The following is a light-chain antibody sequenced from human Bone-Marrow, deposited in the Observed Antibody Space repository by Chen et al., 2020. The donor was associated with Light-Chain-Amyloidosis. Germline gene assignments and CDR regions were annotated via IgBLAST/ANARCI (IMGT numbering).Light chain of an antibody. CDR3: AAWDDSLDEVV. J-gene: IGLJ2*01. CDR2: SNN. CDR1: RSNIGTYT. Sequence: QSVLTQPPSASGTPGRRVTIPCSGSRSNIGTYTVNWYQQLPGTAPRLLIYSNNQRPSGVPDRFSGSKSGTPASLAISWLQSEDEADYFCAAWDDSLDEVVFGGGTKLTVL. V-gene: IGLV1-44*01.